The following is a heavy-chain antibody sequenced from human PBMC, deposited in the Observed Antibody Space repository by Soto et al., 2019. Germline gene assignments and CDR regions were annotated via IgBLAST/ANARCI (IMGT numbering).Heavy chain of an antibody. Sequence: GGSLRLSCAASGFTFSSYSMNWVRQAPGKGLEWVSSISSSSSYIYYADSGKGRFTISRDNAKNSLYLQMNSLRAEDTAVYYCARDGGIAAAGYYYYYMDVWGKGTTVTVSS. CDR1: GFTFSSYS. V-gene: IGHV3-21*01. CDR2: ISSSSSYI. J-gene: IGHJ6*03. CDR3: ARDGGIAAAGYYYYYMDV. D-gene: IGHD6-13*01.